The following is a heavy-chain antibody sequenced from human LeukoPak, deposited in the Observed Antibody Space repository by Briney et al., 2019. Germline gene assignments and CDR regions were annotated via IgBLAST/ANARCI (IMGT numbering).Heavy chain of an antibody. V-gene: IGHV4-59*01. D-gene: IGHD3-3*01. CDR3: ARSRGSGYYFDY. J-gene: IGHJ4*02. CDR2: IYYSGST. CDR1: GGSISSYY. Sequence: PSETLSLTCTVSGGSISSYYWSWIRQPPGKGLEWIGYIYYSGSTNYNPSLKSRVTISVDASKNQFSLKLSSVTAADTAVYYCARSRGSGYYFDYWGQGTLVTVSS.